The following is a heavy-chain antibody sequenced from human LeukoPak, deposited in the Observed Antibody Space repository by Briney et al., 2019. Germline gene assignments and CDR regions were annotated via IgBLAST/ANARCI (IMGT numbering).Heavy chain of an antibody. CDR2: IYYSGST. V-gene: IGHV4-39*01. D-gene: IGHD6-19*01. CDR1: GGSISSSSYY. Sequence: SSETLSLTCTVSGGSISSSSYYWGWIRQPPGKGLEWIGSIYYSGSTYYNPSLKGRVTISVDTSKNQFSLKLSSVTAADTAVYYCARRSRLDRRVDYYYYMDVWGKGTTVTVSS. J-gene: IGHJ6*03. CDR3: ARRSRLDRRVDYYYYMDV.